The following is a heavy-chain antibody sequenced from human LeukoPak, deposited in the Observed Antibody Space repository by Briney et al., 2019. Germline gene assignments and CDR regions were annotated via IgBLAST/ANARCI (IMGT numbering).Heavy chain of an antibody. CDR2: INPNSGGT. J-gene: IGHJ6*02. V-gene: IGHV1-2*02. Sequence: ASVKVSCKASGYTFTGYYMHWVRQAPGQGLEWMGWINPNSGGTNYAQKFQGRVTMTRDTSISTAYMELSRLRSDDTAVYYCARDLRYSSSLNYYYGMDVWGQGTTVTVSS. CDR3: ARDLRYSSSLNYYYGMDV. D-gene: IGHD6-13*01. CDR1: GYTFTGYY.